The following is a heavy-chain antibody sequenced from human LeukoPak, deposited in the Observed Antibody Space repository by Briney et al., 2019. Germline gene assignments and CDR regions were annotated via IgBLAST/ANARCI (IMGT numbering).Heavy chain of an antibody. CDR2: MNPDSGNT. J-gene: IGHJ6*02. V-gene: IGHV1-18*01. CDR1: GYTFTSYD. Sequence: ASVKVSCKASGYTFTSYDINWVRQATGQGLEWMGWMNPDSGNTNYAQKLQGRVTMTTDTSTSTAYMELRSLRSDDTAVYYCARDTKTPPSSWYEYYYYGMDVWGQGTTVTVSS. CDR3: ARDTKTPPSSWYEYYYYGMDV. D-gene: IGHD6-13*01.